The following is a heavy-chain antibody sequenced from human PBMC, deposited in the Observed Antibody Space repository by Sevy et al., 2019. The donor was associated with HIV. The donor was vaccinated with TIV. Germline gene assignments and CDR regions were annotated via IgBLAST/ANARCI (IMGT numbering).Heavy chain of an antibody. V-gene: IGHV3-7*01. CDR2: IKEDGSEK. Sequence: GESLKISCAASGFTFSSYWMSWVRQAPGKGLEWVANIKEDGSEKYYVDSVKGRCTISRDNAKGSLYLKMNSLGGEDTAIYYCARDTYSSAFDIWGQGTVVTVSS. CDR1: GFTFSSYW. D-gene: IGHD2-15*01. CDR3: ARDTYSSAFDI. J-gene: IGHJ3*02.